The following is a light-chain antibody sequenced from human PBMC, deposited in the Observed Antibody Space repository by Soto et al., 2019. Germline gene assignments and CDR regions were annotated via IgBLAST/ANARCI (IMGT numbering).Light chain of an antibody. CDR2: DAA. CDR1: QSINKW. Sequence: IQMTQSPSTLSASVGDRVTITCRASQSINKWVAWFQQKSGRAPKLLIYDAATLLSGVPSRFSGTGSGTDFSLTISSLQPEDFATYYCQQYNIGYTFGQGTKVDIK. V-gene: IGKV1-5*01. CDR3: QQYNIGYT. J-gene: IGKJ2*01.